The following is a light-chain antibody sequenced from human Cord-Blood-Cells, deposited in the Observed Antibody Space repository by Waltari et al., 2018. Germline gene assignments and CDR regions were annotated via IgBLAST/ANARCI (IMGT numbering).Light chain of an antibody. CDR3: QQYYSTPLT. Sequence: DIVMTQSPDSLAVSLGERATINCKSSQSVLYSSNNKNYLAWYQQKPGPPPKLLIYWASTRESGVPDRFSGSGSGTDVTLTISSLQAEDVAVYYCQQYYSTPLTFGGGTKVEIK. CDR1: QSVLYSSNNKNY. CDR2: WAS. V-gene: IGKV4-1*01. J-gene: IGKJ4*01.